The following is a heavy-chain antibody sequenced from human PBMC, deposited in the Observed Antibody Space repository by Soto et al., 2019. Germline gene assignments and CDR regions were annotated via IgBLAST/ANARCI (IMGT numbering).Heavy chain of an antibody. J-gene: IGHJ5*02. CDR2: MNPNRGNT. D-gene: IGHD3-10*01. CDR1: GYTFTSYD. V-gene: IGHV1-8*01. CDR3: ARKLGGSGSPRSNWFDP. Sequence: ASVKVSCKASGYTFTSYDINWVRQATGQGLEWMGWMNPNRGNTGYAQKFQGRVTMTRNTSISTAYMELSSLRSEDTAVYYCARKLGGSGSPRSNWFDPRGQGTLVTISS.